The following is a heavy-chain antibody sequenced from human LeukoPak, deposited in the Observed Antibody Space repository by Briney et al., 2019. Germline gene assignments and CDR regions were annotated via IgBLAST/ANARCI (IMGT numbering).Heavy chain of an antibody. CDR1: GGSISSYY. CDR3: ARADGMRGGWYQGAFDY. V-gene: IGHV4-59*01. D-gene: IGHD6-19*01. J-gene: IGHJ4*02. CDR2: IYYSGST. Sequence: SETLSLPCTVSGGSISSYYWSWIRQPPGKGLEWIGYIYYSGSTNYNPSLKSRVTISVDTSKNQFSLKLSSVTAADTAVYYCARADGMRGGWYQGAFDYWGQGTLVTVSS.